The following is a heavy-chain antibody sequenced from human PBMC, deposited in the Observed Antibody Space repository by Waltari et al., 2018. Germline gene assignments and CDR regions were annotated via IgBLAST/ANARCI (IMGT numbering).Heavy chain of an antibody. CDR3: ARETHGDFWSGYYTGLYAFDI. D-gene: IGHD3-3*01. CDR2: INTNTGNP. Sequence: QVQLVQSGSELKKPGASVKVSCKASGYTFTSSAMNWVRQAPGHGLEWMGWINTNTGNPTYAQGFTGRFVFSLDTSVSTAYLQISSLKAEDTAVYYCARETHGDFWSGYYTGLYAFDIWGQGTMVTVSS. V-gene: IGHV7-4-1*02. CDR1: GYTFTSSA. J-gene: IGHJ3*02.